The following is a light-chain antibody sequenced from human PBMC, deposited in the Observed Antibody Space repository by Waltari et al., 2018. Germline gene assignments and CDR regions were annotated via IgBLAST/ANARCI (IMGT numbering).Light chain of an antibody. CDR1: SSNNGSNT. CDR2: TNN. J-gene: IGLJ3*02. Sequence: QSVLTQPPSASVTPGQTVTISCSGSSSNNGSNTVNWYQQLPGPAPQPLIYTNNQRPSGVPDRFSGSKSGTSASLAISGLQSEDEAAYYCAVWHDSLNGWVFGGGTKLTVL. V-gene: IGLV1-44*01. CDR3: AVWHDSLNGWV.